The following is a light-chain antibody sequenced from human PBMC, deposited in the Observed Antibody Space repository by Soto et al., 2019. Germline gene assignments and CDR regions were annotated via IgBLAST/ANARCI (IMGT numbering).Light chain of an antibody. V-gene: IGKV3-15*01. CDR3: QQYNTWPPT. CDR1: QSVSSN. J-gene: IGKJ1*01. CDR2: GAS. Sequence: EIVMTQSPATVSVSPGERVTLSCRASQSVSSNLAWYQQKPGQAPRLLISGASTRATGVPVRFSGSGPGTEFTLTISSLQAEDFAIYYCQQYNTWPPTFGQGTKVDIK.